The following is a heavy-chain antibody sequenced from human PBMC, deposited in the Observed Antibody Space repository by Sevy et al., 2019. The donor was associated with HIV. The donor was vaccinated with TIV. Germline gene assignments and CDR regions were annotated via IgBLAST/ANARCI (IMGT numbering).Heavy chain of an antibody. Sequence: GGSLRLSCAASGFTFSANWMNWVRQAPGKGLEWVATIKGGGSDKHYVDSVEGRFTISRDNAKNLLYLQMNSLRVEDTAVYYCAHETFGRFESWGQGTLVTVSS. V-gene: IGHV3-7*01. J-gene: IGHJ4*02. CDR1: GFTFSANW. D-gene: IGHD3-16*01. CDR2: IKGGGSDK. CDR3: AHETFGRFES.